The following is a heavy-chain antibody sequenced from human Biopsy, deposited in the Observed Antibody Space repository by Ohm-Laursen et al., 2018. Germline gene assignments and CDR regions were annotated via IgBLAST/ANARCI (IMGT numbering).Heavy chain of an antibody. J-gene: IGHJ4*02. Sequence: SLRLSCTASGFTFSSYAMTWFRQAPGKGLEWVSTISGNSDIIYDTDSVKGRFTISRDNSKNTLYLQMNSLRADDMAVYYCALAAAQTVTHFDYWGQGTLVTVSS. V-gene: IGHV3-23*01. CDR1: GFTFSSYA. CDR2: ISGNSDII. CDR3: ALAAAQTVTHFDY. D-gene: IGHD4-17*01.